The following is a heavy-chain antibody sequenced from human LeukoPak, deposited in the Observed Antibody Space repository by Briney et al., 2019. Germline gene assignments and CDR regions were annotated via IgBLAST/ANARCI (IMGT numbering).Heavy chain of an antibody. CDR2: IYYSGST. CDR3: ARGIQLWLSNWFDP. D-gene: IGHD5-18*01. J-gene: IGHJ5*02. V-gene: IGHV4-39*01. CDR1: GGSISSSSYY. Sequence: PSETLSLTCTVSGGSISSSSYYWGWIRQPPGKGLEWIGSIYYSGSTYYNPSLKSRVTISVDTSKNQFSLKLSSVTAADTAVYYCARGIQLWLSNWFDPWGQGTLVTDSS.